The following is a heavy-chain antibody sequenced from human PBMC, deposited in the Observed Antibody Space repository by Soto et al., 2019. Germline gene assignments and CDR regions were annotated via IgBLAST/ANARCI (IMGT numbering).Heavy chain of an antibody. D-gene: IGHD3-22*01. V-gene: IGHV1-69*02. J-gene: IGHJ4*02. CDR3: ARTPTYYYDSSGYRLDY. CDR1: GGTFSSYT. Sequence: GASVKVSCKASGGTFSSYTISWVRQAPGQGLEWMGRIIPILGIANYAQKFQGRVTITADKSTSTAYMELSSLRSEDTAVYYCARTPTYYYDSSGYRLDYWGQGTLVTVSS. CDR2: IIPILGIA.